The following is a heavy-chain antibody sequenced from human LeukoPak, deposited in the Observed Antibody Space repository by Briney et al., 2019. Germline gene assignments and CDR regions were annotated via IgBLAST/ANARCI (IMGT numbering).Heavy chain of an antibody. J-gene: IGHJ4*02. CDR1: GFTFGDYA. CDR3: TSGYYYDSSGYYPDHYFDY. V-gene: IGHV3-49*04. CDR2: IRSKAYGGTT. Sequence: PGGSLRLSCTASGFTFGDYAMSWVRQAPGKGLEWVGFIRSKAYGGTTEYAASVKGRFTISRDDSKSIAYLQMNSLKTEDTAVYYCTSGYYYDSSGYYPDHYFDYWGQGTLVTVSS. D-gene: IGHD3-22*01.